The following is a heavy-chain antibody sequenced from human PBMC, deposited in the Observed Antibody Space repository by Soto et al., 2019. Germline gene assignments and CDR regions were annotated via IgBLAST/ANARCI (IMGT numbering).Heavy chain of an antibody. Sequence: PGGSLRLSCAASGFTFSDYYMSWIRQAPGKGLEWVASISSGSSNIYYADSVKGRFTISRDNAKNSLFLQMDSLRAEDSAVYYCASATVVAATFDFWGQGTPVTVSS. D-gene: IGHD2-15*01. V-gene: IGHV3-11*04. CDR1: GFTFSDYY. CDR3: ASATVVAATFDF. CDR2: ISSGSSNI. J-gene: IGHJ4*02.